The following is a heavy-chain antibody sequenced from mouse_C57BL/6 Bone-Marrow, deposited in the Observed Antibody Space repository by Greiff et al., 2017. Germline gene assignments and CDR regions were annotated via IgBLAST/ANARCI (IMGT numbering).Heavy chain of an antibody. CDR2: IYPGGGYT. J-gene: IGHJ2*01. V-gene: IGHV1-63*01. CDR3: ARGAMVTTAYYFDY. D-gene: IGHD2-2*01. CDR1: GYTFTNYW. Sequence: VKVVESGAELVRPGTSVKMSCKASGYTFTNYWIGWAKQRPGHGLEWIGDIYPGGGYTNYNEKFKGKATLTADKSSSTAYMQFSSLTSEDSAIYYCARGAMVTTAYYFDYWGQGTTLTVSS.